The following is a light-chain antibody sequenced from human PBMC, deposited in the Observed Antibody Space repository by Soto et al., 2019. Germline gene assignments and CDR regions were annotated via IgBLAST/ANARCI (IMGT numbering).Light chain of an antibody. Sequence: QSALTQPASVSGSPGQSITVSCTGINRDVGIYNLVSWYQHHPGKAPKLVIYEGTKRPSGVSSRFSGSKSGNTASLTISGLQAEDEGDYYCCSYTSNTVVFGGGTKVTVL. J-gene: IGLJ2*01. V-gene: IGLV2-23*01. CDR2: EGT. CDR1: NRDVGIYNL. CDR3: CSYTSNTVV.